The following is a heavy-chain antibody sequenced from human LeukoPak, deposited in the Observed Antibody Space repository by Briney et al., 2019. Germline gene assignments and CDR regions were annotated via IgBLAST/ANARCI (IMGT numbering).Heavy chain of an antibody. CDR2: ISGTGGST. V-gene: IGHV3-23*01. Sequence: GGSLRPSCAASGLTFSSYALTGARQPPGKGREWVSAISGTGGSTYYADFVKGRFTISKDNSKNTLYLQMNSLRAEDTAVYYCAKEHSSASAFDIWGQGTMVTVSS. CDR1: GLTFSSYA. J-gene: IGHJ3*02. CDR3: AKEHSSASAFDI. D-gene: IGHD6-19*01.